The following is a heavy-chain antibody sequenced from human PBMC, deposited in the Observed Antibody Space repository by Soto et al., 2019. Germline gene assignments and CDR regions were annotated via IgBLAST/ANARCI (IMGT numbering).Heavy chain of an antibody. CDR1: GGSISSGDYY. J-gene: IGHJ6*02. CDR2: IYYSGST. Sequence: QVQLQESGPGLVKPSQTLSLTCTVSGGSISSGDYYWSWIRQPPGKGLEWIGYIYYSGSTYYNPSLKSRVTISVDTSKNHFSLKLSAVTAADTAVYYCARDSDDSSGYYPYYYGMDVWGQGTTVTVSS. V-gene: IGHV4-30-4*01. CDR3: ARDSDDSSGYYPYYYGMDV. D-gene: IGHD3-22*01.